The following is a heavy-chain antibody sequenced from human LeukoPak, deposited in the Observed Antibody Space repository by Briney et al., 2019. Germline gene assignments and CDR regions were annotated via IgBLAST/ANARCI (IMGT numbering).Heavy chain of an antibody. CDR2: IYTSGTT. Sequence: SETLSLTCTVSGGSISSYYWSWIRQPAGKGLEWIGRIYTSGTTNYNPSLKSRVTMSVDTSKNQFSLRLSSVTAADTAVYYCARDLSPTVTTLYNWFDPWGQGTLVTVSS. V-gene: IGHV4-4*07. CDR1: GGSISSYY. J-gene: IGHJ5*02. D-gene: IGHD4-17*01. CDR3: ARDLSPTVTTLYNWFDP.